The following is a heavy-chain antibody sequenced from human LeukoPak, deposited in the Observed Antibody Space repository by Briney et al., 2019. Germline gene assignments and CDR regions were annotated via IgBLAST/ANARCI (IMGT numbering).Heavy chain of an antibody. J-gene: IGHJ4*02. CDR2: ISYDGSNK. Sequence: PGGSLRLSCAASGFTFSSYAMHWVRQAPGKGLEWVAVISYDGSNKYYADSVKGRFTISRDNSKNTLYLQMNSLRAEDTAVYYCARAGVVPAAMSIFRNYYFDYWGQGTLVTVSS. D-gene: IGHD2-2*01. CDR1: GFTFSSYA. V-gene: IGHV3-30*04. CDR3: ARAGVVPAAMSIFRNYYFDY.